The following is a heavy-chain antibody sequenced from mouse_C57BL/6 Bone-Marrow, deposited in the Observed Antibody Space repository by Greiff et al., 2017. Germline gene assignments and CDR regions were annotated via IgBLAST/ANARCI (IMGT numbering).Heavy chain of an antibody. CDR1: GFTFSSYA. V-gene: IGHV5-4*01. J-gene: IGHJ3*01. Sequence: EVQLLESGAGLVKPGASLKISCAASGFTFSSYAMSWVRQTPGQRLEWVATISDGGSYTNYTDKLKGRFTLSRDKSTSTLYLQMSRLKSEDAAVYYCARGDITGVGIYWGE. D-gene: IGHD1-2*01. CDR2: ISDGGSYT. CDR3: ARGDITGVGIY.